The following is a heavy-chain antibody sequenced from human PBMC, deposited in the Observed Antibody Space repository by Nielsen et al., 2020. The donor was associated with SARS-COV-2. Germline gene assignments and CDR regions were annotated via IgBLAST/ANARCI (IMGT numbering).Heavy chain of an antibody. CDR2: IYNTGST. D-gene: IGHD3-10*01. V-gene: IGHV4-31*03. J-gene: IGHJ6*02. CDR3: AREGELLWFGERLNPLYGMDV. CDR1: GGSISSGGYY. Sequence: LRLSCTASGGSISSGGYYWSWIRQHPGKGLEWIGYIYNTGSTYYNPSLKSRVSISVVTSENQMSLRLTSVTAADTAVYYCAREGELLWFGERLNPLYGMDVWGQGTTVTVSS.